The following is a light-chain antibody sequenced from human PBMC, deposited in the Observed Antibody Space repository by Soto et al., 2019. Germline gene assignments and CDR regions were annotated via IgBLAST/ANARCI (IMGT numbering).Light chain of an antibody. J-gene: IGKJ1*01. CDR1: LRLSSSY. CDR3: QQHRT. Sequence: VLTQSPGTLSLSPGERATPSCRATLRLSSSYFAWYQQNPGQAHRLLIYGASSRAAGIPDRFTGSGSGTEFTLTISRLEPEDFAVYFCQQHRTFGQGTKVDIK. CDR2: GAS. V-gene: IGKV3-20*01.